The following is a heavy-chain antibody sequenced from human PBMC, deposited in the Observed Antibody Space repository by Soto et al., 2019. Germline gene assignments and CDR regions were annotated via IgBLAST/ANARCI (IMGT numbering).Heavy chain of an antibody. CDR3: ARARYSSRWGTFDS. J-gene: IGHJ4*02. CDR2: IFPNVGTA. V-gene: IGHV1-69*01. D-gene: IGHD3-16*02. Sequence: QVHLEQSGAEVKKPGTSVKVSCKASGGSFSTNEIDWVRQAPGEGREWMGRIFPNVGTADYAQKFQGRLTITADASTATVFMELSRLTSADTAVYFCARARYSSRWGTFDSWGQGTQVAVSS. CDR1: GGSFSTNE.